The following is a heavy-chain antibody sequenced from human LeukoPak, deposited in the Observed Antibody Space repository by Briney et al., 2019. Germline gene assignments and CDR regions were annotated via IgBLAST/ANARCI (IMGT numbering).Heavy chain of an antibody. CDR1: GGSLSSSDHY. V-gene: IGHV4-30-4*01. CDR2: IYYSGTT. Sequence: KASETLSLTCTVSGGSLSSSDHYWSWIRQPPGKGLEGIAYIYYSGTTYYNPSLRRRVSISLDTSKNQFSLKLSSVTAADTAVYYCAREGTGDRGYTSAVQRYYGMDVWGRGTTVTVSS. CDR3: AREGTGDRGYTSAVQRYYGMDV. D-gene: IGHD5-18*01. J-gene: IGHJ6*02.